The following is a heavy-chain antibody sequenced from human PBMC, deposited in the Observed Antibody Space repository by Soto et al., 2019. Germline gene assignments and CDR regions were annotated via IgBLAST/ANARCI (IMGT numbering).Heavy chain of an antibody. J-gene: IGHJ6*02. V-gene: IGHV1-18*01. D-gene: IGHD3-10*01. Sequence: GASVNVSCKASGYTFTSYGIGWVRQAPGQGLEWMGWISAYNGNTNYAQKLQGRVTMTTDTSTSTAYMELRSLRSDDTAVYSCARHVTVVRGVMDVWGQGTTVTVSS. CDR1: GYTFTSYG. CDR3: ARHVTVVRGVMDV. CDR2: ISAYNGNT.